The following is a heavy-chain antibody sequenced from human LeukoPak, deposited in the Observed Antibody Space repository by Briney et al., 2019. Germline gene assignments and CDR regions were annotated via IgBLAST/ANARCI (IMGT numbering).Heavy chain of an antibody. Sequence: GRSLRLSCAASGFTLSSYAMHWVRQAPGKGLEWVAVISYDGSNKYYADSVKGRFTISRDNSKNTLYLQMNSLRAEDTAVYYCARLGSATIYWGQGTLVTVSS. CDR1: GFTLSSYA. J-gene: IGHJ4*02. D-gene: IGHD1-26*01. CDR3: ARLGSATIY. CDR2: ISYDGSNK. V-gene: IGHV3-30*04.